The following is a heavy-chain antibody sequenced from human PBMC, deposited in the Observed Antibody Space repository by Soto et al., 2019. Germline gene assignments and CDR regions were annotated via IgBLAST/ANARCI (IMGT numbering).Heavy chain of an antibody. Sequence: ASVKVSCKASGYTFTSYYMHWVRQAPGQGLEWMGIINPSGGSTSYAQKFQGRVTMTRDTSTSTVYMELSSLRSEDTAVYYCARGAYCGGDCSDYYYSGMDVWGQGTTVTVSS. CDR1: GYTFTSYY. D-gene: IGHD2-21*02. CDR2: INPSGGST. V-gene: IGHV1-46*01. CDR3: ARGAYCGGDCSDYYYSGMDV. J-gene: IGHJ6*02.